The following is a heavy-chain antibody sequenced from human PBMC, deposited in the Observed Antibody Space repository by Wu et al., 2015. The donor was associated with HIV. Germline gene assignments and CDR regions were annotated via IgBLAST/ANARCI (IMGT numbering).Heavy chain of an antibody. CDR3: ARDGIPEPKGDYFDY. D-gene: IGHD1-26*01. V-gene: IGHV1-2*02. CDR1: GYSFTAYY. CDR2: LNPNTGGA. Sequence: QVQLVQSGAEVKKPGASVRVSCKTSGYSFTAYYMHWVRQAPGQGLEWVGRLNPNTGGADSAQKFQGRVTITADESTSTAYMELSSLRSEDTAVYYCARDGIPEPKGDYFDYWGQGTLVTVSS. J-gene: IGHJ4*02.